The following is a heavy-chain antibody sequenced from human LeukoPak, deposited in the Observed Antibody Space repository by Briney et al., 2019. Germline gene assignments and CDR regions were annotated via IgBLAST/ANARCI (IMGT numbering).Heavy chain of an antibody. CDR1: GGSISSSSYY. Sequence: SETLSLTCTVSGGSISSSSYYWGWIRQPPGKGLEWIGSIYYSGSTYYNPSLKSRVAISIDTSKNQVSLKVSSVTAADTAVYYCARRRLAVAEFDYWGQGSLVSVSS. CDR3: ARRRLAVAEFDY. V-gene: IGHV4-39*01. J-gene: IGHJ4*02. D-gene: IGHD6-19*01. CDR2: IYYSGST.